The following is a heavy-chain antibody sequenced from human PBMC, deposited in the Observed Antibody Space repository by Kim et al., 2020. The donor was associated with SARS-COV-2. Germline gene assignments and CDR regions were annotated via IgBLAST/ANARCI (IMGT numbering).Heavy chain of an antibody. J-gene: IGHJ5*02. CDR2: INTNTGNP. CDR1: GYTFTNYA. D-gene: IGHD5-18*01. Sequence: ASVKVSCKASGYTFTNYAINWVRQAPGQGLEWMGWINTNTGNPTYAQGFTGRFVFSLDTSVSTAYLQISSLKAEDTAVYYCARAPAVIQPWVFSHWFDPWGQGTLVTVSS. V-gene: IGHV7-4-1*02. CDR3: ARAPAVIQPWVFSHWFDP.